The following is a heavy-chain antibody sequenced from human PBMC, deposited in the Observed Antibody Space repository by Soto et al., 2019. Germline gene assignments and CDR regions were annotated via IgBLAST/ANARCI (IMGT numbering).Heavy chain of an antibody. J-gene: IGHJ4*02. Sequence: QVQLVESGGGVVQPGRSLRLSCAASGFTFSSHGMHWVREAPGKGLEWVAVIWYDGSNKYYADSVKGRFTISRDNSKNTLYLLMNSLRAEDTAVYYCARDGYCTGTSCFILDYWGQGTLVTVSS. D-gene: IGHD2-2*01. CDR2: IWYDGSNK. V-gene: IGHV3-33*01. CDR3: ARDGYCTGTSCFILDY. CDR1: GFTFSSHG.